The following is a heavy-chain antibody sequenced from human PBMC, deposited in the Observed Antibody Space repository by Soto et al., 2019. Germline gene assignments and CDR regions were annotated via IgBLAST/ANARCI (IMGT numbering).Heavy chain of an antibody. CDR2: ISYDGSNK. CDR1: GVIFSSYG. J-gene: IGHJ4*02. V-gene: IGHV3-30*18. Sequence: GVALRLSCAASGVIFSSYGMHCVRQAPGKGLAWVAVISYDGSNKYSADSVNGRFTISRDNYKTTLYRQTISLTAEVTAVTYWAKEKEDYFGYWGPGT. CDR3: AKEKEDYFGY.